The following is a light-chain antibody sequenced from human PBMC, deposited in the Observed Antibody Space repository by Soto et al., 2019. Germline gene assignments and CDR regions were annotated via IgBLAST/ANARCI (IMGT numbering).Light chain of an antibody. CDR2: ENN. V-gene: IGLV1-51*02. CDR3: GTWDSSLNAVVV. J-gene: IGLJ2*01. Sequence: QSVLTQPPSVSAAPGQKVTISCSGSSSNIGNNYVSWYQQLPGTAPKLLIYENNKRPSGIPDRFSGSKSGTSATLGITGLQTGDEADYYCGTWDSSLNAVVVFGGGTKLTVL. CDR1: SSNIGNNY.